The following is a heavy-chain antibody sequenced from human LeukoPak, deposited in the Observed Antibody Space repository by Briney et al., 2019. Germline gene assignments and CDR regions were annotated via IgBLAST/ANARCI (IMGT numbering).Heavy chain of an antibody. Sequence: GGSLRLSCAASGFTFSSYSMNWVRQAPGKGLEWVSSISSSSSYIYYADSVKGRFTISRDNAKNSLYLQMNSLRAEDTAVYYCARGPEVGADFDYWGQGTLVTVSS. V-gene: IGHV3-21*01. CDR1: GFTFSSYS. CDR2: ISSSSSYI. CDR3: ARGPEVGADFDY. D-gene: IGHD1-26*01. J-gene: IGHJ4*02.